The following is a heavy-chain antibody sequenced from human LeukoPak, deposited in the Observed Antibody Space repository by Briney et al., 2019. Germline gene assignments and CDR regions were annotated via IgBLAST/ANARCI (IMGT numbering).Heavy chain of an antibody. J-gene: IGHJ5*01. CDR2: ISGSGGST. V-gene: IGHV3-23*01. CDR1: GFTFSSYA. CDR3: AKDRHAPGRYCSSTSCFPFDS. D-gene: IGHD2-2*01. Sequence: GGSLRLSCVVSGFTFSSYAMSWVRQAPGKGLEWVSGISGSGGSTYYADSVKGRFTISRDNTKDTLYLQMSSLRAEDTAVYYCAKDRHAPGRYCSSTSCFPFDSWGQGTLVTVSS.